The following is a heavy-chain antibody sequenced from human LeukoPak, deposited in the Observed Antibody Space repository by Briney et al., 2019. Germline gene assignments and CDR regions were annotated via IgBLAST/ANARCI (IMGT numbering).Heavy chain of an antibody. V-gene: IGHV4-34*01. CDR1: GGSISSYY. CDR2: INHSGST. J-gene: IGHJ5*02. Sequence: KRSETLSLTCTVSGGSISSYYWSWIRQPPGKGLEWIGEINHSGSTNYNPSLKSRVTIPVDTSKNQFSLKLSSVTAADTAVYYCARGLEWFDPWGQGTLVTVSS. CDR3: ARGLEWFDP.